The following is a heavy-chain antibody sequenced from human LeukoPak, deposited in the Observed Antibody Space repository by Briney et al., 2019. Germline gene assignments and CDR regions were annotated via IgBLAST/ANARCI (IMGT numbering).Heavy chain of an antibody. D-gene: IGHD5-24*01. Sequence: GGSLRLSCAASGFTFSNAWMSWVRQAPGKGLEWVGRIKSKTDGGTTDNAAPVKGRFTISRDDSKNTLYLQMNSLKTEDAAVYYCTTEEELPLRYFDYWGQGTLVTVSS. CDR2: IKSKTDGGTT. J-gene: IGHJ4*02. V-gene: IGHV3-15*01. CDR3: TTEEELPLRYFDY. CDR1: GFTFSNAW.